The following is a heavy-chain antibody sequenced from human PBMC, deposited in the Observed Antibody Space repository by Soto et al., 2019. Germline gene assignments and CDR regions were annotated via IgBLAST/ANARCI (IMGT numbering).Heavy chain of an antibody. V-gene: IGHV4-59*01. J-gene: IGHJ4*02. CDR2: IYYSGST. CDR1: GGSISSYY. Sequence: QVQLQESGPGLVKPSETLSLTCTVSGGSISSYYWSWIRQPPGKGLEWIGYIYYSGSTNYNPSLKRRATLSVDTSKNQFSLKLGSVRAADTAVYYCARFGTSGCFAYWGQGTQVTVSS. D-gene: IGHD6-19*01. CDR3: ARFGTSGCFAY.